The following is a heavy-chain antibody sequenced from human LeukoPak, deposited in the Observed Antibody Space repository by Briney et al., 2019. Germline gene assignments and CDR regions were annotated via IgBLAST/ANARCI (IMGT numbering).Heavy chain of an antibody. J-gene: IGHJ4*02. CDR1: GGSISSGDYY. CDR2: IYYSGST. V-gene: IGHV4-30-4*01. D-gene: IGHD6-13*01. CDR3: ARAGIAAAGHDY. Sequence: SETLSLTCTVSGGSISSGDYYWGWVRQPPEKGLEWIGYIYYSGSTYYNPSLKSRVTISVDTSKNQFSLKLSSVTAADTAVYYCARAGIAAAGHDYWGQGTLVTVSS.